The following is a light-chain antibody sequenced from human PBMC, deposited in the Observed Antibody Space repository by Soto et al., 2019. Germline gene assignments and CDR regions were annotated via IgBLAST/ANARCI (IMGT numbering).Light chain of an antibody. Sequence: QSALTQPASVSGSPGQSITIPCTGTSSDVGGHNFVSWYQHHPGKAPKLMIYDVTNRPSGVSDRFSGSKSGNTASLTISGLQAGDEADYFCSSYTSITTFYVFGTGTQLTVL. CDR2: DVT. J-gene: IGLJ1*01. CDR1: SSDVGGHNF. CDR3: SSYTSITTFYV. V-gene: IGLV2-14*03.